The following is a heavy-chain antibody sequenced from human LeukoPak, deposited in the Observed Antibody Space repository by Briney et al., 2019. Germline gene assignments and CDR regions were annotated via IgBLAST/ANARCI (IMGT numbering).Heavy chain of an antibody. D-gene: IGHD3-9*01. CDR1: GGSISSGSYY. Sequence: SETLSLXCTVSGGSISSGSYYWSWIRQPAGKGLEWIGRIYTSGITNYNPSLKSRVTISVDTSKNQFSLKLSSVTAADTAVYYCARLVARYYDILTGYSEQDYWGQGTLVTVSS. CDR3: ARLVARYYDILTGYSEQDY. J-gene: IGHJ4*02. V-gene: IGHV4-61*02. CDR2: IYTSGIT.